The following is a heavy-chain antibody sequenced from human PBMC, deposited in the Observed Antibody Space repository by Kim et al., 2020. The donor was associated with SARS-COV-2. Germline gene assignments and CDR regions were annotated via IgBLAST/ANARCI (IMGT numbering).Heavy chain of an antibody. Sequence: GGSLRLSCAVSGFTFSNYTMNWVRQAPGKGLEWVSSISSSSHIYYADAVKGRFTISRDNAKNSLYLQMNSLRAEDTAVYYCARETLSLWFGDLIYYFDYWGQGTLVTVSS. D-gene: IGHD3-10*01. CDR2: ISSSSHI. CDR3: ARETLSLWFGDLIYYFDY. J-gene: IGHJ4*02. CDR1: GFTFSNYT. V-gene: IGHV3-21*01.